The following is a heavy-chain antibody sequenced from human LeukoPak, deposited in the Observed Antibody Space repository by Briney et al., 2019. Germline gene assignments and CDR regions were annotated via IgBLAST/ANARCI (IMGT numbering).Heavy chain of an antibody. CDR1: GFTFSIYG. CDR3: AKKEGNLDWLHY. D-gene: IGHD3-9*01. J-gene: IGHJ4*02. CDR2: IRYDGSNK. V-gene: IGHV3-30*02. Sequence: PGGSLRLSCAASGFTFSIYGMHWVRQAPGKGLDWVAYIRYDGSNKQYADSVKGRFTISRDNSKNTLYLQMNSLRTEDTAVYYCAKKEGNLDWLHYWGQGTLVTVSS.